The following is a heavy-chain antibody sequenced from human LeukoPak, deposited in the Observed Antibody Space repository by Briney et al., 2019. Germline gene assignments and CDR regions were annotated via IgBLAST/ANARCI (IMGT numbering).Heavy chain of an antibody. V-gene: IGHV1-46*01. CDR3: GRGYSGHESDS. CDR2: INPSGGAT. J-gene: IGHJ4*02. D-gene: IGHD5-12*01. CDR1: GYTFTNFY. Sequence: ASVKVSFKASGYTFTNFYMHWVRQAPGQGLEWMGIINPSGGATRYAQKFQGRVTMTSDTSTSTIYMELNSLRSEDTAVYYCGRGYSGHESDSWGQGTLVTVSS.